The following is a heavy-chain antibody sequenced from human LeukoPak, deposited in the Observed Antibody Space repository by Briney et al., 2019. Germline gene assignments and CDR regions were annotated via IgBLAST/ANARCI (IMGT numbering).Heavy chain of an antibody. CDR1: GFTFSIYW. CDR2: IKEDGSEK. J-gene: IGHJ4*02. CDR3: ARSRAHGY. V-gene: IGHV3-7*05. Sequence: GGSLRLSCAASGFTFSIYWMSWVRQAPGKGLEWVANIKEDGSEKYYVDSVKGRFTISRDNAKNSLSLQMNSLRAEDTAVYYCARSRAHGYWGPGTLVTVSS.